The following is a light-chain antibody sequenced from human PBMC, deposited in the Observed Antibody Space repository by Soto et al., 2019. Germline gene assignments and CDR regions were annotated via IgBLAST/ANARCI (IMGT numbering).Light chain of an antibody. CDR1: QSVRSNY. V-gene: IGKV3-20*01. CDR3: QQYGSSQWT. CDR2: GVS. Sequence: EIVLTQSPGTLSLSPGERATLSCRASQSVRSNYLAWYQQKPGQAPRLLIYGVSSSATGIPDRFSGSGSGTDFTLTISRLEPKDFAVYYCQQYGSSQWTLGQGSKVEIK. J-gene: IGKJ1*01.